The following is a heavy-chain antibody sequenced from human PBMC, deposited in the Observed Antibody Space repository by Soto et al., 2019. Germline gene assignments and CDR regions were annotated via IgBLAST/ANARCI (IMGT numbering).Heavy chain of an antibody. Sequence: PXXTLSLPFTVSGGSISSYYWRWIPQPPGKGLEWIGYIYYSGSTNYNPSLKSRVTISVDTSKNQFSLKLSSVTAADTAVYYCARRYSSGFDYWGQGTLVTVS. CDR2: IYYSGST. CDR3: ARRYSSGFDY. V-gene: IGHV4-59*01. D-gene: IGHD6-19*01. CDR1: GGSISSYY. J-gene: IGHJ4*02.